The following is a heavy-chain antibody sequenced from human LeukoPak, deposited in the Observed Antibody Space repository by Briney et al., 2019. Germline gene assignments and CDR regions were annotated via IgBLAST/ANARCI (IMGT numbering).Heavy chain of an antibody. CDR2: ISYDGSNK. V-gene: IGHV3-30*18. D-gene: IGHD1-20*01. Sequence: GGSLRLSCAASGFTFSSYGMHWVRQAPGKGLGLGAVISYDGSNKYYEDSVKGRFTISTDYSKNTLYLQMNSLRAEDTAVYYCAKVSGYAITGTTAGSYSYGMDVWGKGTTVTVSS. J-gene: IGHJ6*04. CDR3: AKVSGYAITGTTAGSYSYGMDV. CDR1: GFTFSSYG.